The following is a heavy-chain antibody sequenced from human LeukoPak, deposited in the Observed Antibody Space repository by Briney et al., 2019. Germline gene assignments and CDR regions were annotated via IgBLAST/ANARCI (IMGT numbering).Heavy chain of an antibody. Sequence: PGTSLRLSCAASGFTFSNFGMHWVRQAPDKGLEWVAATWYDGSNKYYADSVKGRFTISRDSSKNTLYLQMNSLRAEDTAVYHCARDGGRYCSSTSCLDYWGQGTLVTVSS. V-gene: IGHV3-33*01. J-gene: IGHJ4*02. D-gene: IGHD2-2*01. CDR1: GFTFSNFG. CDR2: TWYDGSNK. CDR3: ARDGGRYCSSTSCLDY.